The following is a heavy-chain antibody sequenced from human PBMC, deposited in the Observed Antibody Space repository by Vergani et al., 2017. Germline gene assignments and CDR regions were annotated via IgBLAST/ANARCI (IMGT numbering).Heavy chain of an antibody. CDR3: ARVCSSTSCYGVRAFDI. V-gene: IGHV4-39*07. CDR1: GGSISSGSYY. Sequence: QVQLQESGPGLVKPSQTLSLTCTVSGGSISSGSYYWSWIRQPPGKGLEWIGEINHSGSTNYNPSLKSRVTISVDTSKNQFSLKLSSVTAADTAVYYCARVCSSTSCYGVRAFDIWGQGTMVTVSS. D-gene: IGHD2-2*01. J-gene: IGHJ3*02. CDR2: INHSGST.